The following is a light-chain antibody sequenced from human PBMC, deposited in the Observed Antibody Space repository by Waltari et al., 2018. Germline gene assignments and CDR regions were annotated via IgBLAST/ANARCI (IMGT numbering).Light chain of an antibody. Sequence: QSVLTQPPSASGTPGQRVTISCSGSSSNIGSNYVYWYQQLPGTAPKLRIYRNNQPPSGVPDRVSGSKSGTSASLAISGLRSEDEADYYCAAWDDSLSGPVFGGGTKLTVL. CDR1: SSNIGSNY. V-gene: IGLV1-47*01. CDR3: AAWDDSLSGPV. CDR2: RNN. J-gene: IGLJ2*01.